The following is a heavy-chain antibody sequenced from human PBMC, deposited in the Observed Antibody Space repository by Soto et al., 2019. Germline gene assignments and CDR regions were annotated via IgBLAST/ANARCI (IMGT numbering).Heavy chain of an antibody. CDR1: GGSIINFY. CDR3: ARAPMVLSRSHFDS. CDR2: ISYSGNT. V-gene: IGHV4-59*01. Sequence: SETLSLTCTVSGGSIINFYWSWIRQPPGKGLEWIGYISYSGNTNYNPSLKSRVSISVDTSKNQLSLNLTSVTAADTAVYYCARAPMVLSRSHFDSWGQGTPVTVSS. D-gene: IGHD2-8*01. J-gene: IGHJ4*02.